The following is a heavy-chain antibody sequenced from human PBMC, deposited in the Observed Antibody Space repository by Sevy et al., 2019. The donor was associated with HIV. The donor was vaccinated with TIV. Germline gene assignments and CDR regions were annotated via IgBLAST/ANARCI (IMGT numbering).Heavy chain of an antibody. J-gene: IGHJ3*02. CDR1: GYTFTGYY. CDR2: INPNSGGT. V-gene: IGHV1-2*04. CDR3: ARALTTHAFDI. Sequence: ASVKVSCKASGYTFTGYYMHWVRQAPGQGLEWMAWINPNSGGTNYAQKFQGWVTMTRDTSISTAYMELSRLRSDDTAVYYCARALTTHAFDIWGQGTMVTVSS. D-gene: IGHD4-4*01.